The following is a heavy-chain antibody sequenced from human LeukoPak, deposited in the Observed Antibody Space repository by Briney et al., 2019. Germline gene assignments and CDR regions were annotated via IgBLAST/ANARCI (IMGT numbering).Heavy chain of an antibody. CDR3: ARGVPKTSYYYYYMDV. V-gene: IGHV3-48*03. Sequence: GGSLRLSCEVSEFTFSTYEMNWVRQAPGKGLEWVSYISSSGSTIYYADSVKGRFTISRDNAKNSLYLQMNSLRAEDTAVYYCARGVPKTSYYYYYMDVWGKGTTVTVSS. CDR1: EFTFSTYE. J-gene: IGHJ6*03. CDR2: ISSSGSTI. D-gene: IGHD4-11*01.